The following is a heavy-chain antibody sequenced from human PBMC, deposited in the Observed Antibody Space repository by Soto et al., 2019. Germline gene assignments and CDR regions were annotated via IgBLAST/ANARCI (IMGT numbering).Heavy chain of an antibody. CDR2: IYYSGST. CDR3: ARDSRDSGYCTPAGWFDP. D-gene: IGHD5-12*01. Sequence: SETLSLTCTVSGASISGYYWSWIQQPPGKGLEWLGYIYYSGSTNYNPSLKSRVTISVDTSKNQFSLKLSSVTAADTAVYYCARDSRDSGYCTPAGWFDPWGQGTLVTVSS. V-gene: IGHV4-59*01. CDR1: GASISGYY. J-gene: IGHJ5*02.